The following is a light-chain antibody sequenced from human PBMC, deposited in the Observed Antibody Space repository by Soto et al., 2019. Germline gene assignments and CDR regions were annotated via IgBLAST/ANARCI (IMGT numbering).Light chain of an antibody. Sequence: QTVVTQPASVSGSPGQSITISCTGTSSDVGGYNYVSWYQHHPGKAPKLIIYEVSDRPSGSSTRFSGSKSGNTASLTISGLQAEDEADYYCSSYTSSSPPYVFGTGTKVTVL. V-gene: IGLV2-14*01. CDR2: EVS. CDR1: SSDVGGYNY. CDR3: SSYTSSSPPYV. J-gene: IGLJ1*01.